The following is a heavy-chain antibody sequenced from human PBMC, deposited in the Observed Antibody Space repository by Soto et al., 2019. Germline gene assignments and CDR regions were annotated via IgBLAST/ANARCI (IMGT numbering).Heavy chain of an antibody. CDR3: AKDLEAAVTMVRGAMDY. V-gene: IGHV3-30*18. Sequence: QVQLVESGGGVVQPGRSLRLSCAASGFTFSSYGMHWVRQAPGKGLEWVAVISYDGSNKYYADSVKGRFTTSRDNSKNXXYLQMNSLRGEDTAVYYCAKDLEAAVTMVRGAMDYWGQGTLVSVSS. J-gene: IGHJ4*02. CDR1: GFTFSSYG. CDR2: ISYDGSNK. D-gene: IGHD3-10*01.